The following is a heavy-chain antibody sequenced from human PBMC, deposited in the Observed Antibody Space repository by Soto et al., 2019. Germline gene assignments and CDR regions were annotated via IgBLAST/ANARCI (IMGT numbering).Heavy chain of an antibody. Sequence: GGSLRLSCGASGFIFSSYTMYWVRQAPGKGLEGVAIIWHDRSHQYYADSVKGRFTIFRDNSKNTLYLQMNSLRAEDTSVYYCAIEKVGATSIHVFDIWGQGTMVTVSS. V-gene: IGHV3-33*07. CDR1: GFIFSSYT. D-gene: IGHD1-26*01. J-gene: IGHJ3*02. CDR2: IWHDRSHQ. CDR3: AIEKVGATSIHVFDI.